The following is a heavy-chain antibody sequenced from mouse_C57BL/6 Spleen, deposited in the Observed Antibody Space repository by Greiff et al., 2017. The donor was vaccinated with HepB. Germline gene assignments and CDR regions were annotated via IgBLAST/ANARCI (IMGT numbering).Heavy chain of an antibody. CDR3: VREGTTVVEYYFDY. CDR2: IRSKSNNYAT. V-gene: IGHV10-1*01. CDR1: GFSFNTYA. J-gene: IGHJ2*01. D-gene: IGHD1-1*01. Sequence: EVMLVESGGGLVQPKGSLKLSCAASGFSFNTYAMNWVRQAPGKGLEWVARIRSKSNNYATYYADSVKDRFTISRDDSESMLYLQMNNLKTEDTAMYYCVREGTTVVEYYFDYWGQGTTLTVSS.